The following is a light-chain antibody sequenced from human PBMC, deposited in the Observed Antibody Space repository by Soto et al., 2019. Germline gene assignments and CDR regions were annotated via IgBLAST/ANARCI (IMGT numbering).Light chain of an antibody. J-gene: IGLJ2*01. CDR3: SSYTSSSTVV. V-gene: IGLV2-14*01. CDR1: SSDVGIYKY. Sequence: QSVLTQPASVSGSPGQSITISCTGTSSDVGIYKYVSWYQQHPGKAPNLMIYEVTNRPSGVSNRFSGSKSGNTASLTISGLQAEDEADYHCSSYTSSSTVVFGGGTKLTVL. CDR2: EVT.